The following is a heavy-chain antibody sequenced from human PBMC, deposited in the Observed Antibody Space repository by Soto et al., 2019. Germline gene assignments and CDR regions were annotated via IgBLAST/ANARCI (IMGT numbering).Heavy chain of an antibody. J-gene: IGHJ6*02. D-gene: IGHD2-21*02. CDR2: IYYSGST. CDR1: GGSISSGGYY. CDR3: ARVCGGDCHYGMDV. Sequence: SETLSLTCAVSGGSISSGGYYWSWIRQHPGKGLEWIGYIYYSGSTYYNPSLKSRVTISVDTSKNQFSLKLSSVTAADTAVYYCARVCGGDCHYGMDVWGQGTTVTVSS. V-gene: IGHV4-31*11.